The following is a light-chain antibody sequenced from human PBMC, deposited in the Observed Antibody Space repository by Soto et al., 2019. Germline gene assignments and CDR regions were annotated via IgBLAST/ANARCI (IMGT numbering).Light chain of an antibody. CDR2: EVN. CDR1: SSDVGGYNY. V-gene: IGLV2-14*01. J-gene: IGLJ1*01. CDR3: RSYTSSSTLGV. Sequence: QSALTQPASVSGSPGQAITISCTGTSSDVGGYNYVSWYQQHPGKAPKHMIYEVNNRPSGVSNRFSGSKSGSTASLTISGLQAEDEADYYCRSYTSSSTLGVFGTGTKVTVL.